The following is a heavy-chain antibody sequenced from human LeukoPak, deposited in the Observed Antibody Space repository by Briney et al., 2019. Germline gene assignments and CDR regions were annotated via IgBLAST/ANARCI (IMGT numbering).Heavy chain of an antibody. CDR3: ARRLGTGTPEF. Sequence: GESLKIPCKASGYIFANYWIAWVRQMPGKGLECMGIVYPDDSDTRYSPSFRGQVTISADKSINTAYLQWNSLKASDTAIYYCARRLGTGTPEFWGQGTLVTVSS. V-gene: IGHV5-51*01. J-gene: IGHJ4*02. CDR1: GYIFANYW. D-gene: IGHD1-1*01. CDR2: VYPDDSDT.